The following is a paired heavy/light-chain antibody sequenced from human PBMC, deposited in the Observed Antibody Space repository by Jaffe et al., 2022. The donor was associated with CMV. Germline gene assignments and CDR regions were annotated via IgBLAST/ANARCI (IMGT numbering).Heavy chain of an antibody. CDR3: ARSHSSSYFLPNDRFAFDP. CDR2: ISPHNGHT. D-gene: IGHD6-13*01. V-gene: IGHV1-18*01. J-gene: IGHJ5*02. CDR1: GYTFTNYH. Sequence: QVQLVQSGAEVKKPGASVTVSCKASGYTFTNYHINWVRQAPGQGLEWMGWISPHNGHTNSAQNFQGRVTMTTDTSTTSAYLELRSLRSDDTAMYYCARSHSSSYFLPNDRFAFDPWGQGTLVIVSS.
Light chain of an antibody. J-gene: IGLJ2*01. CDR1: SSNIGADYD. Sequence: QSVLTQPPSVSGAPGQRVTISCTATSSNIGADYDVHWYQQLPGTAPKLLIFGNSNRPSGVPDRFSGSRSGTSASLAITGLQAEDEADYYCQSYDSGLAVFGGGTKLTVL. CDR3: QSYDSGLAV. CDR2: GNS. V-gene: IGLV1-40*01.